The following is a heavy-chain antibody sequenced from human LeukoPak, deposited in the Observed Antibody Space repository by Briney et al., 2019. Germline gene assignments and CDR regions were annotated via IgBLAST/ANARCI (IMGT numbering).Heavy chain of an antibody. V-gene: IGHV1-69*13. CDR2: IIPIFGTA. Sequence: SVKVSCKASGGTFSSYAISWVRQAPGQGLEWMGGIIPIFGTANYAQKFQGRVTITADESTSTAYMELSSLRSEDTAVYYCARWEWEVGLIDYWGQGTLVTVSS. J-gene: IGHJ4*02. D-gene: IGHD1-26*01. CDR3: ARWEWEVGLIDY. CDR1: GGTFSSYA.